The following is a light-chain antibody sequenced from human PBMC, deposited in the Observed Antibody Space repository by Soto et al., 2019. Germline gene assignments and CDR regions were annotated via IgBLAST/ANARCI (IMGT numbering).Light chain of an antibody. CDR2: EVI. Sequence: QSALTQPASVSGSPGQSITISCTGTSGDVGFYNYVSWYQQHPGKAPKLMIFEVINRPSGVSNRFSGSKSGNTASLTISGLQAEDEADYYCTSYTGNNINTVVFGGGTKLTV. CDR1: SGDVGFYNY. CDR3: TSYTGNNINTVV. V-gene: IGLV2-14*01. J-gene: IGLJ2*01.